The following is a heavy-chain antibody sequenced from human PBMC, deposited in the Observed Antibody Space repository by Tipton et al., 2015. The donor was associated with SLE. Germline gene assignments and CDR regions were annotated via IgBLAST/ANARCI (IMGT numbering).Heavy chain of an antibody. Sequence: LRLSCTVSGGSISSYYWSWIRQPPGKGLKWIGYIYYSGSTNYNPSLKSRVTISVDTSKNQFSLKLSSVTAADTAVYYCAKLGTILDWFDPWGQGTLVTVSS. CDR3: AKLGTILDWFDP. CDR2: IYYSGST. V-gene: IGHV4-59*08. CDR1: GGSISSYY. J-gene: IGHJ5*02. D-gene: IGHD3-3*01.